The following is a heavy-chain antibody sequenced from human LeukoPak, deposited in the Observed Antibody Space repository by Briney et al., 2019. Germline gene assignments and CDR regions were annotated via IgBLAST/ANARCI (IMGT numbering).Heavy chain of an antibody. D-gene: IGHD4-17*01. CDR1: GFTFSSYW. V-gene: IGHV3-7*01. CDR2: IKQDGSEK. Sequence: GGSLRLSCAASGFTFSSYWMSWVRQAPGKGLEWVANIKQDGSEKYYVDSVKGRFTISRDNAKNSLYLQMNSLRAEGTAVYYCARERYGDYVNYFDYWGQGTLVTVSS. CDR3: ARERYGDYVNYFDY. J-gene: IGHJ4*02.